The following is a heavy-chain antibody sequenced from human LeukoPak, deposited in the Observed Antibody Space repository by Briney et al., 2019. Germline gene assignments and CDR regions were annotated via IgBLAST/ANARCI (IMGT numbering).Heavy chain of an antibody. CDR3: ARAPPPYSSSWDYYFDY. V-gene: IGHV4-59*01. CDR1: GGSISSYY. CDR2: IYYSGST. Sequence: SETLSLTCTVSGGSISSYYWSWIRQPPGKGQEWIGYIYYSGSTNYNPSLKSRVTISVDTSKNQFSLKLSSVTAADTAVYYCARAPPPYSSSWDYYFDYWGQGTLVTVSS. J-gene: IGHJ4*02. D-gene: IGHD6-13*01.